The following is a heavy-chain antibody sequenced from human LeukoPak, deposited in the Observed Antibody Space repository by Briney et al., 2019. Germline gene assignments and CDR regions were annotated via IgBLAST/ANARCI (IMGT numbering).Heavy chain of an antibody. CDR3: ARNNGMDV. V-gene: IGHV3-53*01. CDR2: IYSGGST. J-gene: IGHJ6*02. Sequence: GGSLRLSCAASGFTVSSNYMSWVRQAPGKGLEWVSVIYSGGSTYYADSVKGRFTISKDNAKNSLYLQMNSLRAEDTALYHCARNNGMDVWGQGTTVIVSS. CDR1: GFTVSSNY.